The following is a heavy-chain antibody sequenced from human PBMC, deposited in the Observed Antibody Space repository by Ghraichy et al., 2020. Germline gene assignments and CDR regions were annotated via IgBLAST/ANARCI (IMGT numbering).Heavy chain of an antibody. J-gene: IGHJ6*04. CDR3: ARAYVLRCFDWLVETYYYYGMAS. Sequence: ASVKVSCKASGYTFTSYYMHWVRQAPGPGLEWMGIINPSGGSTSYAQKFQGRVTMTRDTSTSTVYMELSSLRSEDTAVYYCARAYVLRCFDWLVETYYYYGMASCGTETTFTVSP. CDR2: INPSGGST. CDR1: GYTFTSYY. V-gene: IGHV1-46*01. D-gene: IGHD3-9*01.